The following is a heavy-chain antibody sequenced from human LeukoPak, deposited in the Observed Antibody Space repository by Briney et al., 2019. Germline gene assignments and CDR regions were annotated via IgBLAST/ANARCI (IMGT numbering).Heavy chain of an antibody. J-gene: IGHJ3*02. CDR3: ASTYYCSGGSCYSSAFDI. D-gene: IGHD2-15*01. CDR2: IYTSGST. V-gene: IGHV4-4*08. CDR1: GGSISSYY. Sequence: SETLSLTCTVSGGSISSYYWSWIRQPPGKGLEWIGYIYTSGSTNYNPSLKSRVTMSVDTSKNQFSLKLSSVTAADTAVYYCASTYYCSGGSCYSSAFDIWGQGTMVTVSS.